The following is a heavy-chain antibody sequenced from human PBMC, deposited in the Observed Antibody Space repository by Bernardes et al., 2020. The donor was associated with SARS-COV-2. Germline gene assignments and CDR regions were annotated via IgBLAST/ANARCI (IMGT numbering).Heavy chain of an antibody. J-gene: IGHJ6*02. D-gene: IGHD6-13*01. Sequence: GGSLRLSCAASGFTFSSYWIHWVRQAPGKGLVWVSRINSDGSSTSYADSVKGRFTISRDNAKNTLYLQMNSLRAEDTAVYYCARVFDPVIAGSGMDVWGQGTTVTVSS. V-gene: IGHV3-74*01. CDR3: ARVFDPVIAGSGMDV. CDR2: INSDGSST. CDR1: GFTFSSYW.